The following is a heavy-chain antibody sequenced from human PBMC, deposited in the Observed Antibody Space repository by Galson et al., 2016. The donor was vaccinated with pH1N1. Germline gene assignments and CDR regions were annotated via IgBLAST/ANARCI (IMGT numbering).Heavy chain of an antibody. CDR1: GGSISSSIYS. Sequence: TLSLTCTVSGGSISSSIYSWNWIRQPAGKGLEWIGRMYTSGTTTYNPSLESRVSISVDTSKNQFSLRLSSVTAADTAVYFCARDRVALTGIFDYWGQGALVTVSS. CDR3: ARDRVALTGIFDY. V-gene: IGHV4-61*02. CDR2: MYTSGTT. J-gene: IGHJ4*02. D-gene: IGHD3-10*01.